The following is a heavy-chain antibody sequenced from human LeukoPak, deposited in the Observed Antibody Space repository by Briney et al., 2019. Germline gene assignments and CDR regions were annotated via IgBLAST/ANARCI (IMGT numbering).Heavy chain of an antibody. V-gene: IGHV3-21*01. D-gene: IGHD3-10*01. CDR2: ISSSGSYI. J-gene: IGHJ4*02. CDR3: VRNLVRGVVYFDS. Sequence: GGSLRLSCAASGFTFSSYNMNWVRQAPGKGLEWVSSISSSGSYIHYADSVRGRFTISRDNAKNSLYLQMNSLRVEDTAVYYCVRNLVRGVVYFDSWGQGALVTVSS. CDR1: GFTFSSYN.